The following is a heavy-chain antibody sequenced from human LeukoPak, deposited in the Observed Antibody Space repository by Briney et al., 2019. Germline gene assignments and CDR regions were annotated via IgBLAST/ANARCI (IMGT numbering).Heavy chain of an antibody. J-gene: IGHJ6*03. V-gene: IGHV4-59*01. CDR1: DDSITMYY. D-gene: IGHD4-11*01. CDR3: ARGRVSSSTWYSTYYYYFYMDV. CDR2: VDHTGST. Sequence: SETLSLTCSVSDDSITMYYWTWIRQPPGKGLEWIGYVDHTGSTNFNPSLNGRVSISRDTSKNLFSLRLRSVTAADTAVYFCARGRVSSSTWYSTYYYYFYMDVWGKGTTVTISS.